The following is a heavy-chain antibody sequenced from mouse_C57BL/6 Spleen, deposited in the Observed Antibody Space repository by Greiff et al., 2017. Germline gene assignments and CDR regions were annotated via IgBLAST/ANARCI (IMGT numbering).Heavy chain of an antibody. CDR1: GYTFTDYN. Sequence: EVQLQQSGPELVKPGASVKIPCKASGYTFTDYNLDWVKQSHGKSLEWIGDINLNNGGTIYNQKFKGKATLTVDKSSRTAYMELRSLTSEDTAVYYCARGYGSSYNAMDYWGQGTSVTVSS. J-gene: IGHJ4*01. V-gene: IGHV1-18*01. CDR3: ARGYGSSYNAMDY. D-gene: IGHD1-1*01. CDR2: INLNNGGT.